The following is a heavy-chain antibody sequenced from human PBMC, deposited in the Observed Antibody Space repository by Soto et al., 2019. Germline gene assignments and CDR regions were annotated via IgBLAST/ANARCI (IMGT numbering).Heavy chain of an antibody. CDR3: ARPQDYSKYYYYYMDV. CDR1: GFTFSDYY. D-gene: IGHD4-4*01. CDR2: ISSSGSTI. V-gene: IGHV3-11*01. Sequence: GGSLRLSCAASGFTFSDYYMSWIRQAPGKGLEWVSYISSSGSTIYYADSVKGRFTISRDNAKNSLYLQMNSLRAEDTAVYYCARPQDYSKYYYYYMDVWGKGTTVTVSS. J-gene: IGHJ6*03.